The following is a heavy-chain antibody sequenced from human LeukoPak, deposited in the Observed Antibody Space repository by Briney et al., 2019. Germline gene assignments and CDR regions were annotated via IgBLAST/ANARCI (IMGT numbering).Heavy chain of an antibody. Sequence: SETLSLTCAVSGYSISSGYYWGWIRPPPGKGLEWIGSIYHSGSTYYNPSLKSRVTISVDTSKNKFSLKLSSVTAADTAVYYCARRSLTTVTTPYFDYWGQGALVTVSS. CDR3: ARRSLTTVTTPYFDY. V-gene: IGHV4-38-2*01. J-gene: IGHJ4*02. CDR1: GYSISSGYY. D-gene: IGHD4-17*01. CDR2: IYHSGST.